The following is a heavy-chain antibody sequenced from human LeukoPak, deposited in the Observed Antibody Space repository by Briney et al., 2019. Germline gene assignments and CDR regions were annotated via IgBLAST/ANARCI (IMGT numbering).Heavy chain of an antibody. Sequence: GGSLSLSCAASGFTFSRYWMTWVRQAPGQGLEWVANIKLDGSEKYYVDSAKGRFTISRDNAKSSLYLQMNSLRAEGTGLYYCATEHYYGSGRLYPWGQGNLGTVSS. CDR3: ATEHYYGSGRLYP. CDR2: IKLDGSEK. J-gene: IGHJ5*02. CDR1: GFTFSRYW. D-gene: IGHD3-10*01. V-gene: IGHV3-7*03.